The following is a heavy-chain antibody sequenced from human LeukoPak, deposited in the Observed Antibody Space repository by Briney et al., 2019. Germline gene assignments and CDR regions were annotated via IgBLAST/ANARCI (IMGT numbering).Heavy chain of an antibody. V-gene: IGHV3-53*01. CDR3: ARVPYYYGMDV. Sequence: GGSLRLSCAVSGFTVSSNYMSWVRQAPGKGLEWVSVIYSGGSTYYADSVKGRFTISRDNSKNTLYLQMNSLRAEDTAVYYCARVPYYYGMDVWGQGTTVTVSS. J-gene: IGHJ6*02. CDR2: IYSGGST. CDR1: GFTVSSNY.